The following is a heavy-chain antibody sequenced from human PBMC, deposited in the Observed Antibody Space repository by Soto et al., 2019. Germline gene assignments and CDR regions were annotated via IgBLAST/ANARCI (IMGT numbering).Heavy chain of an antibody. CDR2: IYSGGST. CDR3: ARGYCSGGSCYSDY. V-gene: IGHV3-66*01. Sequence: GGSLRLSCAASGFTVSSNYMSWVRQAPGKGLEWVSVIYSGGSTYYADSVKGRFTISRDNSKNTLYLQMNSLRAEDTAVYYCARGYCSGGSCYSDYWGQGTLVTVSS. D-gene: IGHD2-15*01. J-gene: IGHJ4*02. CDR1: GFTVSSNY.